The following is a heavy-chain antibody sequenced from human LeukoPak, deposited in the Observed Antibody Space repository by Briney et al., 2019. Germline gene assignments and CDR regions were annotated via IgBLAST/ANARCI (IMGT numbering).Heavy chain of an antibody. CDR2: IYYSGST. CDR3: ARRTDGEWFPQGPFDP. Sequence: SETLSLTCTVSGGSISSSSYYWGWIRQPPGKGLEWIGSIYYSGSTYYNPSLKSRVTISVDTSKNQFSLKLSSVTAADTAVYYCARRTDGEWFPQGPFDPWGQGTLVTVSS. CDR1: GGSISSSSYY. J-gene: IGHJ5*02. V-gene: IGHV4-39*01. D-gene: IGHD3-3*01.